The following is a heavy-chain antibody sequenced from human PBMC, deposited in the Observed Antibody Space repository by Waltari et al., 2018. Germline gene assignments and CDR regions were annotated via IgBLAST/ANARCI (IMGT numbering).Heavy chain of an antibody. Sequence: EVQLVESGGGLVQPGGSLRLSCAASGFTFSSYWMTWVRQAPGKWLEWVANINFDGSEQYYLDSVRGRFTISRDNARNSLYLQMDSLIADDAGVYYCARGSSYYVRFWEDWGQGTLVTVSS. CDR1: GFTFSSYW. J-gene: IGHJ4*02. D-gene: IGHD3-10*01. CDR2: INFDGSEQ. V-gene: IGHV3-7*03. CDR3: ARGSSYYVRFWED.